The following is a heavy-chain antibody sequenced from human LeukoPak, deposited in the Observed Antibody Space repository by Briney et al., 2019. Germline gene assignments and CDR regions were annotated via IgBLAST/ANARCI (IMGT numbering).Heavy chain of an antibody. CDR2: IYSGGST. Sequence: GGSLRLSCAASGFTLSNAWMSWVRQAPGKGLEWVSLIYSGGSTDYTDSVKGRFTISRDDSKNTLYLQMNSLRAEDTAVYYCARLLVYNSGGEALDHWGQGTLVTVSS. CDR3: ARLLVYNSGGEALDH. CDR1: GFTLSNAW. D-gene: IGHD1-20*01. J-gene: IGHJ4*02. V-gene: IGHV3-53*01.